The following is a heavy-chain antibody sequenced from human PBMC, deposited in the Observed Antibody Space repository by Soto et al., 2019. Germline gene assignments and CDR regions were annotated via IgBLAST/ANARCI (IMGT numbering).Heavy chain of an antibody. CDR1: GYTFSSHA. J-gene: IGHJ5*02. CDR2: INGGNGDT. CDR3: TRAGRYSYDNWFDP. V-gene: IGHV1-3*01. Sequence: ASVKVSCKASGYTFSSHATHWVRQAPGQRLEWMGWINGGNGDTKYSQKFQDRVTITRDTSASTAYMELSSLRSEDTAVYYCTRAGRYSYDNWFDPWGQGTLVTVSS. D-gene: IGHD5-18*01.